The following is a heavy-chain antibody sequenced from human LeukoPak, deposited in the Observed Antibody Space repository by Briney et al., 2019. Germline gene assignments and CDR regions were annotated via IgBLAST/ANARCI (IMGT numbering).Heavy chain of an antibody. J-gene: IGHJ3*02. V-gene: IGHV4-59*08. CDR2: IYYTGST. Sequence: SETLSLTCTVSGGSISSYYWSWIRQPPGKGLEWIGYIYYTGSTNYNPSLKSRVTISVDTSKNQFSLKLSYVNAADTAVYYCASYRSGGSCYRGAFDIWGQGTMVTVSS. CDR1: GGSISSYY. D-gene: IGHD2-15*01. CDR3: ASYRSGGSCYRGAFDI.